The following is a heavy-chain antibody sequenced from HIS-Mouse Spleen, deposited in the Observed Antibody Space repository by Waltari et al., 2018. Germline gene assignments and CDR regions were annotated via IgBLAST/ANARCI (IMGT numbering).Heavy chain of an antibody. CDR1: GGPISSYY. Sequence: QVQLQESGPGLVKPSETLSLTCTVSGGPISSYYWRWIRQPPGKGLEWIGYIYYSGSTNYNPSLKSRVTISVDTSKNQFSLKLRSVTAADTAVYYCARASRDLLLPRYFDLWGRGTLVTVSS. J-gene: IGHJ2*01. CDR2: IYYSGST. CDR3: ARASRDLLLPRYFDL. V-gene: IGHV4-59*01.